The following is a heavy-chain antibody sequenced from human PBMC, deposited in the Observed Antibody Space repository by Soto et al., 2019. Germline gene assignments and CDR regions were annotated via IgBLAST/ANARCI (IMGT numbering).Heavy chain of an antibody. V-gene: IGHV1-69*01. CDR3: ARDRDDYCSGNYYNRIDF. D-gene: IGHD3-10*01. Sequence: QVQLVQSGAEVKKPGSSVKVSCKSSGGIFSTYAISWLRQAPGQGLEWMGGIIPLFGTPNYAQRFQGRVTITAHESTSTAYMELSRLRSEDTAVYYCARDRDDYCSGNYYNRIDFWGQGTLVTVSS. CDR2: IIPLFGTP. J-gene: IGHJ4*02. CDR1: GGIFSTYA.